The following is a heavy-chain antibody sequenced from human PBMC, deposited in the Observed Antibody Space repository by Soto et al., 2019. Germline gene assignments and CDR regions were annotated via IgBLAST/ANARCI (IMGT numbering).Heavy chain of an antibody. CDR1: GFTVSSNY. J-gene: IGHJ6*02. CDR2: IYSGGST. Sequence: GGSLRLSCAASGFTVSSNYMSWVRQAPGKGLEWVSVIYSGGSTYYADSVKGRFTISRDNSKNTLYLQMNRLRAEDTAVYYCAREGYGSGSYDYYYYGMDVWGQGTTVTVSS. CDR3: AREGYGSGSYDYYYYGMDV. D-gene: IGHD3-10*01. V-gene: IGHV3-53*01.